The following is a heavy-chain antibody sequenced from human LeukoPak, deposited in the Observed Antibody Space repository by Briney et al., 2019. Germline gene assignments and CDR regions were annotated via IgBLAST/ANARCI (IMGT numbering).Heavy chain of an antibody. CDR1: GFTFSDQY. Sequence: GGSLRLSCAASGFTFSDQYMDWVRQAPGKGLEWVARTRNKANSYTTEYAASVKGRFTISRDVSKNPLYLQMNSLKTEDTAVYYCTRSSDSSGYRAFDIWGQGTMVTVSS. V-gene: IGHV3-72*01. CDR3: TRSSDSSGYRAFDI. J-gene: IGHJ3*02. CDR2: TRNKANSYTT. D-gene: IGHD3-22*01.